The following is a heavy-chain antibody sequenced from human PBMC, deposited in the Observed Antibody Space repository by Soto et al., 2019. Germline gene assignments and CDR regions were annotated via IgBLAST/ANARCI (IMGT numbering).Heavy chain of an antibody. V-gene: IGHV3-11*01. Sequence: LRLSCAASGFTFSDYYMSWIRQAPGKGLEWVSYISSSGSTIYYADSVKGRFTISRDNAKNSLYLQMNSLRAEDTAVYYCARAPLTYPNWFDPWGQGTRVTVSS. CDR1: GFTFSDYY. D-gene: IGHD3-16*02. CDR3: ARAPLTYPNWFDP. CDR2: ISSSGSTI. J-gene: IGHJ5*02.